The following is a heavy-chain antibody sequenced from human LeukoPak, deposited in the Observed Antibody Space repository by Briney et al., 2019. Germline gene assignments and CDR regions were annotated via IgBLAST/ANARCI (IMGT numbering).Heavy chain of an antibody. CDR1: GFTVSSNY. D-gene: IGHD3-3*01. V-gene: IGHV3-53*01. J-gene: IGHJ4*02. Sequence: GGSLRLSCAASGFTVSSNYMSWVRQAPGKGLEWVSVIYSGGSTYYADSVKGRFTISRDNSKNTLYLQMNSLRAEDTAVYYCAITYDFWSGSYVGSFDYWGQGTLVTVSS. CDR3: AITYDFWSGSYVGSFDY. CDR2: IYSGGST.